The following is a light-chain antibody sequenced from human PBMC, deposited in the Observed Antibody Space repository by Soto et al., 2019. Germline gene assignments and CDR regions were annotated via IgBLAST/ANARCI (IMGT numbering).Light chain of an antibody. J-gene: IGKJ4*02. CDR1: QTISTY. CDR2: AAS. V-gene: IGKV1-39*01. CDR3: QQGSSSPLT. Sequence: DIQMTQSPSSLSASVGDRVTITCRASQTISTYLNWYQQRPGKAPKVLIYAASSLQSGVPSRFSGSGSGTEVTLTISSLQPEDFATYYCQQGSSSPLTFGGGTRVEI.